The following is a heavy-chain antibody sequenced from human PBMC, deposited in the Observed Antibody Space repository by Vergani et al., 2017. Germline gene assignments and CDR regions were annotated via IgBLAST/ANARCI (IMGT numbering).Heavy chain of an antibody. CDR2: INSDVSST. CDR3: ARGPWYSSSWLGDWFDP. J-gene: IGHJ5*02. CDR1: GFTFSSYW. Sequence: EVQLVESGGGLVQPGGSLRLSCAASGFTFSSYWMHWVRQAPGKGLVWVSRINSDVSSTSYADSVKGRFTISRDNAKNTLYLQMNSLRAEDTAVYYCARGPWYSSSWLGDWFDPWGQGTLVTVSS. D-gene: IGHD6-13*01. V-gene: IGHV3-74*01.